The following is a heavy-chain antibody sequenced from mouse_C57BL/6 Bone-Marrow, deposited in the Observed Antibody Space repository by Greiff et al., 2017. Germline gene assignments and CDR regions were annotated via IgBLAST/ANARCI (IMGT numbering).Heavy chain of an antibody. CDR2: IYPGRSDT. D-gene: IGHD1-1*01. CDR3: ASYYYGLDY. V-gene: IGHV1-5*01. CDR1: GYTFTSYW. J-gene: IGHJ2*01. Sequence: VQLQQSGTVLARPGASVKMSCKTSGYTFTSYWMHWVKQRPGQGLEWIGAIYPGRSDTSYNQKFKGKAKLTAVTSASTAYMELSSLTNEDSACYYYASYYYGLDYWGQGTTLTVS.